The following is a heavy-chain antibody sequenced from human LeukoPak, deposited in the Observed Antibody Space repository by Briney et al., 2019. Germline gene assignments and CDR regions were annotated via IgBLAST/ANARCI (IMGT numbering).Heavy chain of an antibody. Sequence: PGGSLRLSCAASGFTVSSNYMSWVRQAPGKGLEWVSVIYTGGSTYYADSVKGRFTISRDNSKNTLYLQMNSLRAEDTAVYYCASAKNYYYMDVWGKGTTVTVSS. CDR1: GFTVSSNY. CDR2: IYTGGST. J-gene: IGHJ6*03. CDR3: ASAKNYYYMDV. V-gene: IGHV3-53*01.